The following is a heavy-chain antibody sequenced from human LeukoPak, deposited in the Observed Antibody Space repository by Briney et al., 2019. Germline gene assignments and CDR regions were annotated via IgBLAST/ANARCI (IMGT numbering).Heavy chain of an antibody. CDR1: GFTFSSYS. D-gene: IGHD2-21*01. J-gene: IGHJ4*02. CDR2: ISSSSSTI. Sequence: GGSLRLSCAASGFTFSSYSMNWVRQAPGKGLEWVSYISSSSSTIYYADSVKGRFTISRDNAKNSLYLQMNSLRAEDTAVYYCARDRAVVVRGTFDYWGQGTLVTVSS. CDR3: ARDRAVVVRGTFDY. V-gene: IGHV3-48*01.